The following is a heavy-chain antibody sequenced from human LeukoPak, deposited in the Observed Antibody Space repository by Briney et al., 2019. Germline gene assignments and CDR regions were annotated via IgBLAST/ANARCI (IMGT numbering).Heavy chain of an antibody. CDR1: GFTFSDYY. CDR2: ISSSGSTI. Sequence: GGSLRLSCAASGFTFSDYYMSWIRQAPGKGLEWVSYISSSGSTIYYADSVKGRFTISRDNAKNSLYLQMNSLRAEDTAVYYCAKSHHMTAIDYWGQGTLVTVSS. J-gene: IGHJ4*02. CDR3: AKSHHMTAIDY. D-gene: IGHD2-21*02. V-gene: IGHV3-11*04.